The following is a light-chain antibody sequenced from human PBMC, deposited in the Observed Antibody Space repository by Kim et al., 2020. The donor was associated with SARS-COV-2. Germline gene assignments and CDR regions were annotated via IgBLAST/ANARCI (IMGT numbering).Light chain of an antibody. CDR2: DAS. CDR3: QHHSNWLWT. V-gene: IGKV3-11*01. J-gene: IGKJ1*01. Sequence: EIVLTQSPATLSLSLGDRVTLSCSVSQSVSSYLAWYQQKAGQAPRLLIYDASKRATGIPARFSGSGSGTDFTLTINSLEPEDFALYYCQHHSNWLWTFGQGTKVDIK. CDR1: QSVSSY.